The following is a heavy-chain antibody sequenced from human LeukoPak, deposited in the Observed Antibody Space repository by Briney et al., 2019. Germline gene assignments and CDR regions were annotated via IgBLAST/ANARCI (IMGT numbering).Heavy chain of an antibody. J-gene: IGHJ4*02. CDR1: GFTFSSYS. D-gene: IGHD1-26*01. CDR3: ARELKVGVTPHLDY. Sequence: GGSLRLSCAASGFTFSSYSMNWVRQAPGKGLEWVSSISSSSSYIYYADSVKGRFTISRDNAKNSLYLQMNSLRAEDTAVYYCARELKVGVTPHLDYWGQGTLVTVSS. V-gene: IGHV3-21*01. CDR2: ISSSSSYI.